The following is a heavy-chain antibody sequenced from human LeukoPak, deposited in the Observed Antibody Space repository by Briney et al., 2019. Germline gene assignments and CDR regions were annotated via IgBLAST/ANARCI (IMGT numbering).Heavy chain of an antibody. CDR1: GYTSTTYW. CDR3: VRSPRDGYHDAFDV. V-gene: IGHV5-51*01. Sequence: GKPLHISCKGSGYTSTTYWIAWLRQIPRQGLEWVGIIYTGGSETRYSPSFQGQAPISADKSISTAYLQWSSLQASDTAMYYCVRSPRDGYHDAFDVWGQGTMVTVSS. CDR2: IYTGGSET. J-gene: IGHJ3*01. D-gene: IGHD5-24*01.